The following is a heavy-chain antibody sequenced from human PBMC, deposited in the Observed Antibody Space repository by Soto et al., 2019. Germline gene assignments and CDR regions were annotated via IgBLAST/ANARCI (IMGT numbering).Heavy chain of an antibody. J-gene: IGHJ5*02. V-gene: IGHV1-46*01. CDR1: GDTFTSYY. D-gene: IGHD2-8*01. CDR3: ARSSGGNGGIIIESSNWFDP. CDR2: INPHGGST. Sequence: ASVKVSCKAPGDTFTSYYLNWVRQAPGQGLEWMGVINPHGGSTKYAQKFQGRITMTRDTSRSTVYMELSSLRSDDTAIDYCARSSGGNGGIIIESSNWFDPWGQGTLVTVSS.